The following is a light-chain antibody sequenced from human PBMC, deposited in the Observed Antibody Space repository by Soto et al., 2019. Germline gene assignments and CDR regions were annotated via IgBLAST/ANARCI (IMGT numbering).Light chain of an antibody. J-gene: IGKJ5*01. CDR3: QQRSNWPFT. Sequence: DIQMTQSPSTLSGSVGDRVTITCRASQTISSWLAWYQQKPGKAPKLLIYKASTLKSGVPSRFSGSGSGTDFTLTISSLEAEDFAVYYCQQRSNWPFTFGQGTRLEI. CDR2: KAS. CDR1: QTISSW. V-gene: IGKV1-5*03.